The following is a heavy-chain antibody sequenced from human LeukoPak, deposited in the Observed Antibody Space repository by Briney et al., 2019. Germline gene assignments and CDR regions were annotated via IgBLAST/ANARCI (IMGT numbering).Heavy chain of an antibody. CDR1: GYSFTTYW. CDR2: IYPGDSDT. D-gene: IGHD1-20*01. V-gene: IGHV5-51*01. Sequence: HGESLKISCKGSGYSFTTYWIGWVRQMPGKGLEWMGIIYPGDSDTRYSPSFQGQVTISADKSISTAYLQWSSLKASDTAMYYCARRYNWNDLPSDAFDIWGQGTMVTVSS. J-gene: IGHJ3*02. CDR3: ARRYNWNDLPSDAFDI.